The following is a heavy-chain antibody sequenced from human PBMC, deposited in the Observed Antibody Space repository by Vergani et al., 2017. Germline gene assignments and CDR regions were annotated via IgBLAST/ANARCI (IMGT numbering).Heavy chain of an antibody. CDR2: ISYDGSNK. D-gene: IGHD3-22*01. V-gene: IGHV3-30-3*01. Sequence: QVQLVESGGGVVQPGRSLRLSCAASGFTFSSYAMHWVRQAPGKGLEWVAVISYDGSNKYYADSVKGRFTISRDNSKNTLYLQMNSLRAEDTAVYYCARDPGGAFYYDSSGYYEAYYFDYWGQGTLVTVSS. CDR3: ARDPGGAFYYDSSGYYEAYYFDY. J-gene: IGHJ4*02. CDR1: GFTFSSYA.